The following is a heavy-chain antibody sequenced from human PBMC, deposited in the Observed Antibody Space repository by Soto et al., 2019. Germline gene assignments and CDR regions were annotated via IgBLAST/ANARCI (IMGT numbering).Heavy chain of an antibody. J-gene: IGHJ3*02. CDR2: ISGSGGST. CDR1: GFTFSSYA. D-gene: IGHD3-22*01. Sequence: GGSLRLSCAASGFTFSSYAMSWVRQAPGKGLEWVSAISGSGGSTYYADSVKGRFTISRDNSKNTLYLQMNSLRAEDTAVYYCANYDSSGLLGLDAFDIWGQGTMVTVSS. V-gene: IGHV3-23*01. CDR3: ANYDSSGLLGLDAFDI.